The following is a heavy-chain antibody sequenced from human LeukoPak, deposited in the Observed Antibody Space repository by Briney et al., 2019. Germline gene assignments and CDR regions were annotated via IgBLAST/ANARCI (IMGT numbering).Heavy chain of an antibody. Sequence: ASVKVSCKASGYTFIGYYIHWVRQAPGQGLEWMGWINPHSGVTTYAQNFQGRVTMARDTSTRTAYMELSRLRSDDTAVYYCASGDRIEGATGAFDIWGQGTMVAVPS. CDR1: GYTFIGYY. D-gene: IGHD1-26*01. CDR3: ASGDRIEGATGAFDI. V-gene: IGHV1-2*02. J-gene: IGHJ3*02. CDR2: INPHSGVT.